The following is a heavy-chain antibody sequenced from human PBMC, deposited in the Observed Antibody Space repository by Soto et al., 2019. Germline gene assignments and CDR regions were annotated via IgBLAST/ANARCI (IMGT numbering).Heavy chain of an antibody. Sequence: QVQLQESGPGLVKPSGTLSLTCSVSGDSIKSNVWWSWVRQPPGKGLEWIGEIFHKGNTYYNPSFECRVTMSVDKPKNQFSLLLTSVTATDTAMYYCARDVAVPGESDRFDQWGQGIMVTVSS. D-gene: IGHD6-19*01. V-gene: IGHV4-4*02. CDR2: IFHKGNT. CDR3: ARDVAVPGESDRFDQ. CDR1: GDSIKSNVW. J-gene: IGHJ4*02.